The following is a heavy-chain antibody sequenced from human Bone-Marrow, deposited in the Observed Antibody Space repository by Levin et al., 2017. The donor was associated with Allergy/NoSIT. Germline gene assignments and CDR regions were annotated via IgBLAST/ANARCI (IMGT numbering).Heavy chain of an antibody. D-gene: IGHD6-19*01. CDR3: VREGADGTGWDDWYFDL. Sequence: GGSLRLSCLASASTFSTFDMHWVRQAPGKGLEWVSGIGPTSDTYYPGSVRGRFTISRENAKNSLYLQMNRLSAEDTAVYYCVREGADGTGWDDWYFDLWGRGTLVTVSS. V-gene: IGHV3-13*04. CDR1: ASTFSTFD. CDR2: IGPTSDT. J-gene: IGHJ2*01.